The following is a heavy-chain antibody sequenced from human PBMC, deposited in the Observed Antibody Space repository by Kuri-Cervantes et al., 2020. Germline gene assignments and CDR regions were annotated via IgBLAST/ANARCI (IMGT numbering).Heavy chain of an antibody. D-gene: IGHD4-17*01. CDR2: ISRSSSDI. CDR3: AKEHGDYFDY. Sequence: SLKISCAASGFTFDDYAMHWVRQAPGKGLEWVSGISRSSSDIGYADSVKGRFTISRDNAKKSLYLQMNSLRAEDTALYYCAKEHGDYFDYWGQGTLVTVSS. V-gene: IGHV3-9*01. J-gene: IGHJ4*02. CDR1: GFTFDDYA.